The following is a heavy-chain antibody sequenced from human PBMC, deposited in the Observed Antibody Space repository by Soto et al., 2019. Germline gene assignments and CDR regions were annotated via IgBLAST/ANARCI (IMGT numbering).Heavy chain of an antibody. V-gene: IGHV4-59*12. J-gene: IGHJ6*02. CDR3: ARGQQLDGMDV. D-gene: IGHD6-13*01. CDR1: GGSIYTYY. Sequence: SETLSLTCNVSGGSIYTYYWSWIRQSPGKGLEWIGEIYHSGSTNYNPSLKSRVTISVDKSKNQFSLKLSSVTAADTAVYYCARGQQLDGMDVWGQGTTVTVSS. CDR2: IYHSGST.